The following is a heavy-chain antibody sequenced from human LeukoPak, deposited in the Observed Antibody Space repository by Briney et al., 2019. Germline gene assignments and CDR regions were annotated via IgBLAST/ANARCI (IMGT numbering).Heavy chain of an antibody. V-gene: IGHV3-23*01. Sequence: GGSLRLSCAASGFTFSYYWMSWVRQAPGKGLEWVSAISGSGGSTYYADSVKGRFTISRDNSKNTLYLQMNSLRAEDTAVYYCAKDLERSYYYDSSGYSVDYWGQGTLVTVSS. J-gene: IGHJ4*02. CDR1: GFTFSYYW. CDR2: ISGSGGST. CDR3: AKDLERSYYYDSSGYSVDY. D-gene: IGHD3-22*01.